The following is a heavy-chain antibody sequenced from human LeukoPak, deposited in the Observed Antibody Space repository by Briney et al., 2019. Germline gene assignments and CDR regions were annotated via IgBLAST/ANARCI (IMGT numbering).Heavy chain of an antibody. CDR1: GGSISSHY. V-gene: IGHV4-59*11. CDR3: ARYYYDSSGYNFDY. Sequence: SETLSLTCTVSGGSISSHYRSWIRQPPGKGLEWIGYIYYSGSTNYNPSLKSRVTISVDTSKNQFSLKLSSVTAADTAVYYCARYYYDSSGYNFDYWGQGTLVTVSS. D-gene: IGHD3-22*01. J-gene: IGHJ4*02. CDR2: IYYSGST.